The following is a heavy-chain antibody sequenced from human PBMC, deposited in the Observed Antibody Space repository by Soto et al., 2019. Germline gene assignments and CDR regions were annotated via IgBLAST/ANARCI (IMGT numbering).Heavy chain of an antibody. Sequence: GGSLRLSCAASGFTFSNAWMSWVRQAPGKGLEWVGRIKSKTDGGTTDYAAPVKGRFTISRDDSKNTLYLQMNSLKTEDTAVYYCTTDLLLWFGDPFDYWGQGTLVTVSS. CDR3: TTDLLLWFGDPFDY. CDR1: GFTFSNAW. V-gene: IGHV3-15*01. CDR2: IKSKTDGGTT. D-gene: IGHD3-10*01. J-gene: IGHJ4*02.